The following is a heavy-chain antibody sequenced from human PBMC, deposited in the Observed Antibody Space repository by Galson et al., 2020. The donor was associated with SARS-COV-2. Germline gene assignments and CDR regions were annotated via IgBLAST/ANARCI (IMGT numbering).Heavy chain of an antibody. J-gene: IGHJ4*02. D-gene: IGHD6-19*01. CDR3: ARDGQLSSGWAFDY. CDR2: IFYDGSDK. CDR1: GFTFSSHA. Sequence: GESLKISCAAFGFTFSSHAINWVRQAPGKGLEWVAQIFYDGSDKYYGASVKGRFTISRDSSKNMVYLQMNNLKVDDTAVYYCARDGQLSSGWAFDYWGQGTLVTVSS. V-gene: IGHV3-33*01.